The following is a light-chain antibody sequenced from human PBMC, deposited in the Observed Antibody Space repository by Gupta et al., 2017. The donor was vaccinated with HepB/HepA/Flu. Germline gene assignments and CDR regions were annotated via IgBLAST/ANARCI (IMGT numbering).Light chain of an antibody. V-gene: IGLV1-51*02. CDR3: GTWDSSLSAAV. CDR1: SSNIGNNY. J-gene: IGLJ2*01. Sequence: VLTAPPSVCPALGRKVTISCSGSSSNIGNNYVSWYQQLPGAAPKLLIYEDNKRPSGIPDRFSGSKYGTSATLGITVLQTGDEADYYCGTWDSSLSAAVFGGGTELTVL. CDR2: EDN.